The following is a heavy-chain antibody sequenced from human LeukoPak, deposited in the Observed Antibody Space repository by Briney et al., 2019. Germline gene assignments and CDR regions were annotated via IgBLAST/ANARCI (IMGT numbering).Heavy chain of an antibody. D-gene: IGHD2-15*01. Sequence: SETLSLTCAVYGGSFGSYYWSWIRQPPGKRLEWIGEINHSGSATYNPSLKSRVTISGDTSKNQFSLKLTSVTAADTAMYYCASPPFYCSGGSCYSTPFDSWGQGTLVTVSS. V-gene: IGHV4-34*01. CDR3: ASPPFYCSGGSCYSTPFDS. CDR1: GGSFGSYY. J-gene: IGHJ4*02. CDR2: INHSGSA.